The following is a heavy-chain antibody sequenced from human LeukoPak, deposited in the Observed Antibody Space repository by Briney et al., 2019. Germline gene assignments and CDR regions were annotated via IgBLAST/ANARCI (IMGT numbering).Heavy chain of an antibody. J-gene: IGHJ4*02. CDR2: INPNSGGT. Sequence: GASVKVSCKASGYTFTGSYIHWVRQAPGRGLEWMGWINPNSGGTNYAQKFQGRVTMTRDTSISTAYMELSRLRSDDTAVYYCARGKGITMIVAHWGQGTLVTVSS. V-gene: IGHV1-2*02. CDR3: ARGKGITMIVAH. CDR1: GYTFTGSY. D-gene: IGHD3-22*01.